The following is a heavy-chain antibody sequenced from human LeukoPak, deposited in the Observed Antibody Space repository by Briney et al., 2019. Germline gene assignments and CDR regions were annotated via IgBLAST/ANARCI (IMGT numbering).Heavy chain of an antibody. CDR2: IYSGGST. J-gene: IGHJ4*02. V-gene: IGHV3-53*01. D-gene: IGHD3-9*01. CDR3: ARAGYYDILTGYFDY. Sequence: TGGSLRLSCAASGFTFSSYWMSWVRQAPGRGLEWVSVIYSGGSTYYADSVKGRFTISRDNSKNTLYLQMNSLRAEDTAVYYCARAGYYDILTGYFDYWGQGTLVTVSS. CDR1: GFTFSSYW.